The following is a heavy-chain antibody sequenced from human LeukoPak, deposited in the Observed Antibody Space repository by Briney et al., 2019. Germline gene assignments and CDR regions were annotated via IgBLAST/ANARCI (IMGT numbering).Heavy chain of an antibody. V-gene: IGHV4-34*01. J-gene: IGHJ4*02. CDR2: INHSGST. CDR3: ARGLLGYSYGYPRFGGTETDYFDY. CDR1: GGSFSGYY. Sequence: KPSETLSLTCAGHGGSFSGYYWSWIRQPPGKGLEWIGEINHSGSTNYNPSLKSRVTISVDTSKNQFSLKLSSVTAADTAVYYCARGLLGYSYGYPRFGGTETDYFDYWGQGTLVTVSS. D-gene: IGHD5-18*01.